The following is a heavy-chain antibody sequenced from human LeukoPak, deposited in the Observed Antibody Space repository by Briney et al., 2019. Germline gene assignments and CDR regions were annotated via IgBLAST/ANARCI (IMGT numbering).Heavy chain of an antibody. CDR1: GGSFSGYY. D-gene: IGHD3-22*01. Sequence: NTPETLSLTCAVYGGSFSGYYWSWIRQPPGKGLEWIGEINHSGSTNYNPSLKSRVTISVDTSKNQFSLKLSSVTPEDTAVYYCARAVRYYDSSGYYQFDYWGQGTLVTVSS. J-gene: IGHJ4*02. CDR3: ARAVRYYDSSGYYQFDY. CDR2: INHSGST. V-gene: IGHV4-34*01.